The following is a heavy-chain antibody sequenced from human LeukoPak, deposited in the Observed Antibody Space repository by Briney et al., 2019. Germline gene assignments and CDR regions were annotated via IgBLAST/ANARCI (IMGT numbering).Heavy chain of an antibody. CDR1: GGSFSGYY. CDR3: ARHGVWDYYDSSGYSNWFDP. V-gene: IGHV4-34*01. CDR2: INHSGST. D-gene: IGHD3-22*01. Sequence: SSETLSLTCAVYGGSFSGYYWSWIRQPPGKGLEWIGEINHSGSTNYNPSLKSRVTISVDTSKNQFSLKLSSVTAADTAVYYCARHGVWDYYDSSGYSNWFDPWGQGTLVTVSS. J-gene: IGHJ5*02.